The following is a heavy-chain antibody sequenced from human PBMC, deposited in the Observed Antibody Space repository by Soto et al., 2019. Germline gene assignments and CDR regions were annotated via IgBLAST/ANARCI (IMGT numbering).Heavy chain of an antibody. CDR3: ARLPGGSYDFWSGYMYYFDY. V-gene: IGHV4-39*01. J-gene: IGHJ4*02. Sequence: SETLSLTCTVSGGSISSSIYYWGWIRHPPGKGLEWIGSIYYSGSTYYNPSLKSRVTISVDTSKNQFSLKLSSVTAADTAVYYCARLPGGSYDFWSGYMYYFDYWGQGTLVTVSS. D-gene: IGHD3-3*01. CDR1: GGSISSSIYY. CDR2: IYYSGST.